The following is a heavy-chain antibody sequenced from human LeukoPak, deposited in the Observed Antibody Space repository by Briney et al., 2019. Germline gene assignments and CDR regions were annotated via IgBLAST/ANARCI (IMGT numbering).Heavy chain of an antibody. CDR2: INHSGST. V-gene: IGHV4-34*01. J-gene: IGHJ5*02. CDR3: ARPRRGYHWFDP. Sequence: SETLSLTCAVYGGSFSGYYWSWIRQPPGKGLEWIGEINHSGSTNYNPSLKSRVTISVDTSKNQFSLKLSSVTAADTAVYYCARPRRGYHWFDPWGQGTLVTVSS. D-gene: IGHD5-18*01. CDR1: GGSFSGYY.